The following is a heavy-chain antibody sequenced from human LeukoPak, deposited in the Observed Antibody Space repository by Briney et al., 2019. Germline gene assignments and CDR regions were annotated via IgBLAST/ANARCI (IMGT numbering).Heavy chain of an antibody. CDR2: IYYSGST. CDR3: ARYDSLGELVFDY. D-gene: IGHD3-16*01. J-gene: IGHJ4*02. CDR1: GGSISSYC. Sequence: PSETLSLTCTVSGGSISSYCWSWIRQPPGKGLEWIGYIYYSGSTNYNPSLKSRVTISVDTSKNQFSLKLSSVTAADTAVYYCARYDSLGELVFDYWGQGTLVTVSS. V-gene: IGHV4-59*08.